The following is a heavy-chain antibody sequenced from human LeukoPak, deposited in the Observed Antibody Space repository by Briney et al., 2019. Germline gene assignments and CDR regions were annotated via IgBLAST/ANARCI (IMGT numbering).Heavy chain of an antibody. CDR2: IYYSGTT. V-gene: IGHV4-39*01. J-gene: IGHJ5*02. D-gene: IGHD4-11*01. CDR3: ARPRHLTVTTPTWFDP. CDR1: GGSISSSSYY. Sequence: SETLSLTCTVSGGSISSSSYYWGWIRQPPGKGLEWIGSIYYSGTTYYNPSLKSRVTIFVDTSKNQFSLKLSSVTAADTAIYYCARPRHLTVTTPTWFDPWGQGTLVTVSS.